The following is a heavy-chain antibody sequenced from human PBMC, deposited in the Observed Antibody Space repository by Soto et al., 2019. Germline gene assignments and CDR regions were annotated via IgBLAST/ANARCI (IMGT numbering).Heavy chain of an antibody. CDR1: GFTFRSSA. Sequence: GGSLRLSCAGSGFTFRSSALSWVRQAPGKGLEWVSAITESGRNTYYADSVKGRFTISRDNSKNTLFLQMNSLRVEDTAVYYCAKDKPGTTAFDIWGRGTLVTVSS. D-gene: IGHD1-1*01. CDR2: ITESGRNT. V-gene: IGHV3-23*01. CDR3: AKDKPGTTAFDI. J-gene: IGHJ3*02.